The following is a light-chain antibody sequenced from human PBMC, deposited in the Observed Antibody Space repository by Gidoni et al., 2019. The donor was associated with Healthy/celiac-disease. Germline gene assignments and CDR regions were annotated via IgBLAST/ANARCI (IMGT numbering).Light chain of an antibody. CDR2: DAS. J-gene: IGKJ5*01. Sequence: ELVLTQSPATLSLSPGERATHSCRASQSVSSYLAWYQQKPGQAPRLLIYDASNRATGIPARFSGSGSGTDFTLTISSLEPEDFAVYYCQQRSNWPRITFXQXTRLXIK. CDR1: QSVSSY. V-gene: IGKV3-11*01. CDR3: QQRSNWPRIT.